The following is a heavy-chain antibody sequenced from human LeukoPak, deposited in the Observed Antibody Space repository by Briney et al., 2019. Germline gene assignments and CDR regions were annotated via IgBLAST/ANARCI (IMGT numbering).Heavy chain of an antibody. V-gene: IGHV5-51*01. CDR1: GYSFTSYW. CDR3: ARCSTAWPLDY. J-gene: IGHJ4*02. CDR2: VYPGDSDT. D-gene: IGHD2-8*02. Sequence: GESLKISCKGSGYSFTSYWIGWVRQMPGKGPESMGIVYPGDSDTRYSPSFQGQVTISADKSISTAYLQWSSLKASDTAIYYCARCSTAWPLDYWGQGTLVTVSS.